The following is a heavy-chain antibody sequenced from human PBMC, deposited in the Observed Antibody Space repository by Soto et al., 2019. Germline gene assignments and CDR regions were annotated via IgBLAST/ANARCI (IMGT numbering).Heavy chain of an antibody. CDR1: GGSISSSSYY. Sequence: QLQLQESGPGLVKPSETPSLTCTVSGGSISSSSYYWGWIRQPPGKGLEWIGSIYYSGSTYYNPSLKSRVTISVDTSKNQFSLKLSSETAADTAVYYCARRERHWCSSTSCTLDVWGKGTTVTVSS. D-gene: IGHD2-2*01. V-gene: IGHV4-39*01. J-gene: IGHJ6*04. CDR2: IYYSGST. CDR3: ARRERHWCSSTSCTLDV.